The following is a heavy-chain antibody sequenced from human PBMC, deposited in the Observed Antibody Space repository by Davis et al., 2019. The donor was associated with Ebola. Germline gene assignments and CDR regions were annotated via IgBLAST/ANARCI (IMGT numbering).Heavy chain of an antibody. CDR3: AKDFGGPVDN. CDR2: IKHDESEK. Sequence: GESLKISCAASGFTFRSYWMSWVRQAPGKGLEWVANIKHDESEKYYVDSVKGRFSISRNNAKNTLFLQMNSLRVEDTAVYYCAKDFGGPVDNWGQGTLVTVSS. J-gene: IGHJ4*02. CDR1: GFTFRSYW. V-gene: IGHV3-7*01. D-gene: IGHD3-3*01.